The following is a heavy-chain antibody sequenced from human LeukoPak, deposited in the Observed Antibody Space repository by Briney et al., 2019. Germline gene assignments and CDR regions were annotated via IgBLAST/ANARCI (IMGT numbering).Heavy chain of an antibody. V-gene: IGHV1-18*04. D-gene: IGHD3-22*01. CDR3: GYDSSGSAIDY. CDR1: AYTFTDYY. CDR2: ISAYNGNT. J-gene: IGHJ4*02. Sequence: GASVKVSCKASAYTFTDYYIFWVRQAPGQGLEWMGWISAYNGNTNYAQKLQGRVTMTTDTSTSTAYMELRSLRSDDTAVYYCGYDSSGSAIDYWGQGTLVTVSS.